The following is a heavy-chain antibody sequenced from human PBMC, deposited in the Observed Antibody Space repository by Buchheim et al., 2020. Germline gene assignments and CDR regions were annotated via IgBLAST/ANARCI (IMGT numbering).Heavy chain of an antibody. Sequence: EVQLVESGGGLVQPGGSLRLSCAVSGFSFSTYWMSWVRQAPGKGLEWVANINQDGTGKNYMDSVKGRFTVSRDNAKNSLYLQMDSLRDEDTAVYSCVRKHNNAHYQFFDYWGQGTL. D-gene: IGHD2-21*01. CDR2: INQDGTGK. J-gene: IGHJ4*02. V-gene: IGHV3-7*01. CDR3: VRKHNNAHYQFFDY. CDR1: GFSFSTYW.